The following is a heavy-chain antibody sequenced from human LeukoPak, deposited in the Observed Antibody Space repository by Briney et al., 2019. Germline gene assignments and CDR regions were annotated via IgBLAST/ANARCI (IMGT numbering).Heavy chain of an antibody. Sequence: PGGSLRLSCAASGFTFSSYDMNWVRQATGQGLESVSHISSSGSTIYYADSVKGRFTISRDNAKNSLYLQMNSLRAEDTAVYYCARDRSQWLASYFFDYWGQGTLVTVSS. CDR1: GFTFSSYD. V-gene: IGHV3-48*03. D-gene: IGHD6-19*01. J-gene: IGHJ4*02. CDR2: ISSSGSTI. CDR3: ARDRSQWLASYFFDY.